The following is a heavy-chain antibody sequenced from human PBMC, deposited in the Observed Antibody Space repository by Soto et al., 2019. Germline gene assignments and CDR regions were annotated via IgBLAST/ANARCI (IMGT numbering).Heavy chain of an antibody. Sequence: QVQLVESGGGVVQPGRSLRLYCAASGFTFSSYGMHSVRQAPGKGLEWVAVIWYDGSNKYYADSVKGRFTISRDKYKNTLYLQMTSLRAEDTAVYYCASWTEDYWGQGTLVTVSS. V-gene: IGHV3-33*01. J-gene: IGHJ4*02. CDR3: ASWTEDY. CDR1: GFTFSSYG. CDR2: IWYDGSNK. D-gene: IGHD1-1*01.